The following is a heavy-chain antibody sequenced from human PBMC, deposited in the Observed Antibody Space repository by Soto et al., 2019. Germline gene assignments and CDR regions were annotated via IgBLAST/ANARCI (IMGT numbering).Heavy chain of an antibody. D-gene: IGHD3-10*01. CDR1: GGSISSGGYY. J-gene: IGHJ4*02. CDR2: SHYSGDT. Sequence: SETLSLTCTVSGGSISSGGYYWGWIRQHPGKGLEWIGYSHYSGDTYYNPSLKSRVIISMDTSKNLFSLKLSSVKGRFTISRDNDKNSLYLQMNSLRVEDTAVYYCARVGRVGRGNDYWGPGTLVTVSS. CDR3: NDKNSLYLQMNSLRVEDTAVYYCARVGRVGRGNDY. V-gene: IGHV4-31*03.